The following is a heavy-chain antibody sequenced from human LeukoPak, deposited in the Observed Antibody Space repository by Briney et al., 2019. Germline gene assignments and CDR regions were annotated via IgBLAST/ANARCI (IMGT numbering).Heavy chain of an antibody. J-gene: IGHJ4*02. CDR3: ARASRITIFGVFNH. Sequence: ASVKVSCKASGYTFTGYFMHWVRPAPGQGLEWMGWINPNTGGTNYAQKFQGRFTMTRDTSISTAYMELSRLRADDTAVYYCARASRITIFGVFNHWGQGTLVTVSS. CDR1: GYTFTGYF. CDR2: INPNTGGT. D-gene: IGHD3-3*01. V-gene: IGHV1-2*02.